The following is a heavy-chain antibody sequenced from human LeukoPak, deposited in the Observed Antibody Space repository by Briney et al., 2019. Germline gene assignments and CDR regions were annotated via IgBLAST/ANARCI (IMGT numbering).Heavy chain of an antibody. D-gene: IGHD4-23*01. CDR2: IYYSGTT. CDR1: GGSISRGSYY. J-gene: IGHJ5*02. Sequence: SETLSLTCTVSGGSISRGSYYWGWIRQPPGKGLEWIGSIYYSGTTYYNPPLKSRVTISIDTSKTQFSLKLSSVTAADTAVYYCARHDQDRAGGYNWFDPWGQGILVTVSS. CDR3: ARHDQDRAGGYNWFDP. V-gene: IGHV4-39*01.